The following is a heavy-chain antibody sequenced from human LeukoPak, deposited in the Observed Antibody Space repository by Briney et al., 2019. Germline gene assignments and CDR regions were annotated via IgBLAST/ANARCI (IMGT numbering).Heavy chain of an antibody. Sequence: PGGSLRLSCAASGFTFSSYGMHWVRQAPGKGLEWVAVISYDGSNKYYADSVKGRFTISRDNSKNTLYLQMNSLRAEDTAVYYCAKAEGDHIVVVPAALVYGMDVWGQGTTVTVSS. J-gene: IGHJ6*02. CDR2: ISYDGSNK. CDR1: GFTFSSYG. CDR3: AKAEGDHIVVVPAALVYGMDV. D-gene: IGHD2-2*01. V-gene: IGHV3-30*18.